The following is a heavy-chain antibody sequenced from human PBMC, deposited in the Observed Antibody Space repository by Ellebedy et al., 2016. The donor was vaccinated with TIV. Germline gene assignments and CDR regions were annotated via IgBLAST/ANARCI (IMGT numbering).Heavy chain of an antibody. D-gene: IGHD2-2*01. Sequence: GGSLRLXCAASGFTFSSYGMHWVRQAPGKGLEWVAVIWYDGSYKYYGDSVKGRFTISRDNSKNMLYLQMNSLRVDDTAVYYCARGYQFRNWLDPWGQGTLVTVSS. CDR3: ARGYQFRNWLDP. CDR2: IWYDGSYK. J-gene: IGHJ5*02. CDR1: GFTFSSYG. V-gene: IGHV3-33*01.